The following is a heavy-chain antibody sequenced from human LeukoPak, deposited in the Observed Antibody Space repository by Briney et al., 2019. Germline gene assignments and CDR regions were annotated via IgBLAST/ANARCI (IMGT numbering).Heavy chain of an antibody. CDR2: MNPNSGNT. J-gene: IGHJ3*02. CDR1: GYTFTSYD. V-gene: IGHV1-8*01. D-gene: IGHD3-3*01. Sequence: ASVKVSCKASGYTFTSYDINWVRQATGQGLEWMGWMNPNSGNTGYAQKFQGRVTMTRNTSISTAYMELSSLRSEDTAVYYCARGLSVWYYDFWSGPYPRNAFDIWGQGTMVTVSS. CDR3: ARGLSVWYYDFWSGPYPRNAFDI.